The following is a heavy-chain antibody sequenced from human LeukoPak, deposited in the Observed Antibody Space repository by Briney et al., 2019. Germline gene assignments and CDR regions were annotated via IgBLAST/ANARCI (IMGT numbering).Heavy chain of an antibody. Sequence: PSETLSLTCAVYGGSFSDYYWSWIRQPPGKGLEWIGEINHSGSTNYNPSLKSRVTISVDTSKNQFSLKLSSVTAADTAVYYCASRANTMVRGVASDWGQGTLVTVSS. CDR3: ASRANTMVRGVASD. D-gene: IGHD3-10*01. J-gene: IGHJ4*02. CDR2: INHSGST. V-gene: IGHV4-34*01. CDR1: GGSFSDYY.